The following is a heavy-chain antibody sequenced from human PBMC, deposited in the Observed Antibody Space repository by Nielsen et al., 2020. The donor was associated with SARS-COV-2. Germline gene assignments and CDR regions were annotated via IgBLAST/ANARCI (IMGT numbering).Heavy chain of an antibody. D-gene: IGHD6-13*01. Sequence: SVKVSCKASGGTFSSYAISWVRQAPGQGLEWMGGIIPIFGTANYAQKFQGRVTITADESTSTAYMELSSLRSEDTAVYYCARGIIAAAGTWWFDPWGQGTLVTVSS. CDR3: ARGIIAAAGTWWFDP. CDR2: IIPIFGTA. CDR1: GGTFSSYA. V-gene: IGHV1-69*13. J-gene: IGHJ5*02.